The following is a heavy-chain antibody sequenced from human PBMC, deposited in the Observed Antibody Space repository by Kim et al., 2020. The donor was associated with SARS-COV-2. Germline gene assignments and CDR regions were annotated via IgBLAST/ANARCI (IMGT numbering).Heavy chain of an antibody. CDR3: TTYLYSSSWLVPIEYFQH. D-gene: IGHD6-13*01. J-gene: IGHJ1*01. V-gene: IGHV3-15*01. CDR2: IKSKTDGGTT. CDR1: GFTFSNAW. Sequence: GGSLRLSCAASGFTFSNAWMSWVRQAPGKGLEWVGRIKSKTDGGTTDYAAPVKGRFTISRDDSKNTLYLQMNSLKTEDTAVYYCTTYLYSSSWLVPIEYFQHWGQGTLVTVSS.